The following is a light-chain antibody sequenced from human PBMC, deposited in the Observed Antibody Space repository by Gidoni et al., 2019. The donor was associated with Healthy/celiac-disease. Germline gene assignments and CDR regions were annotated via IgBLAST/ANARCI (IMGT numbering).Light chain of an antibody. V-gene: IGKV1-39*01. CDR2: GAS. CDR3: QQSYTTPCS. CDR1: QSMSRY. J-gene: IGKJ2*04. Sequence: DIQMTQSPSSLSASVGDRVIITCRASQSMSRYLNWDHQKPGKAPKLRIYGASTLQSGVPSRFSGSGSGTDFTLTISSLQPEDFATYYCQQSYTTPCSFGQGTKLEIK.